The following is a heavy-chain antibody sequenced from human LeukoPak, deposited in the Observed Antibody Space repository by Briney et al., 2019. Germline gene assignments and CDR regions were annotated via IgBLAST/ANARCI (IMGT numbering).Heavy chain of an antibody. V-gene: IGHV3-66*01. CDR2: IYSGGST. CDR3: ATSSSSWYSFDY. Sequence: GGSLRLSCAASGFTFSNAWMSWVRQAPGKGLEWVSVIYSGGSTYYADSVKGRFTVSRDNSKNTLCLQMNSLRAEDTAVYYCATSSSSWYSFDYWGQGTLVTVSS. J-gene: IGHJ4*02. D-gene: IGHD6-13*01. CDR1: GFTFSNAW.